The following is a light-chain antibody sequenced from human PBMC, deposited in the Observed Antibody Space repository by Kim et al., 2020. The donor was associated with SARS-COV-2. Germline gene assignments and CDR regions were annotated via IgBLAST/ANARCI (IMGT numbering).Light chain of an antibody. Sequence: SVTPKEKVTITCRDSQSIGSDLHWYQQKPDQSPKLLIKFASQSISGVPSRFSGSGSGTDFTLSINSLEAEDAATYYCHQSSSLPWTFGQGTKVDIK. CDR3: HQSSSLPWT. CDR2: FAS. J-gene: IGKJ1*01. V-gene: IGKV6-21*02. CDR1: QSIGSD.